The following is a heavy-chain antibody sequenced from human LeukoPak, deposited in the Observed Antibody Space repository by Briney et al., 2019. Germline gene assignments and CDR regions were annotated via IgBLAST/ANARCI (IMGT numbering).Heavy chain of an antibody. CDR1: GYTFTSYD. J-gene: IGHJ5*02. V-gene: IGHV1-8*01. CDR3: ERARGKGIAARGHCSAP. D-gene: IGHD6-25*01. CDR2: MNPNSGNT. Sequence: ASVKVSCKASGYTFTSYDINWVRQATGQGLEWMGWMNPNSGNTGYAQKFQGRVTMTRNTSISTAYMELSSLRSEDTAVYYCERARGKGIAARGHCSAPWGQGTLVTVSS.